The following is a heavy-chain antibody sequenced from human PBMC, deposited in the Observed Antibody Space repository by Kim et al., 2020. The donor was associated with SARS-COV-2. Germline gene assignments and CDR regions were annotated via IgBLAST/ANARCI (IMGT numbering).Heavy chain of an antibody. D-gene: IGHD5-12*01. Sequence: SETLSLTCAVYGGSFSGYYWSWIRQPPGKGLEWIGEINHSGSTNYNPSLKSRVTISVDTSKNQFSLKLSSVTAADTAVYYCARGRKWGGYSGYPLSYAFDIWGQATMVTVSS. CDR1: GGSFSGYY. CDR2: INHSGST. CDR3: ARGRKWGGYSGYPLSYAFDI. J-gene: IGHJ3*02. V-gene: IGHV4-34*01.